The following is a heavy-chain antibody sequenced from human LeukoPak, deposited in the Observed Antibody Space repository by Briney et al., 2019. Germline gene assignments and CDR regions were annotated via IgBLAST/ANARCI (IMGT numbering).Heavy chain of an antibody. CDR1: GVTFDDSA. Sequence: GRSLRLSCAASGVTFDDSAMHCVRQVPWKRLECGSGISWNSGIIDYAGSVKGRFTLSRDNDKNSLYLQMNNLRPDDTAFYYCAKAPPYYSDSSGYFQHWGQGTLVTVSS. D-gene: IGHD3-22*01. J-gene: IGHJ1*01. CDR3: AKAPPYYSDSSGYFQH. V-gene: IGHV3-9*01. CDR2: ISWNSGII.